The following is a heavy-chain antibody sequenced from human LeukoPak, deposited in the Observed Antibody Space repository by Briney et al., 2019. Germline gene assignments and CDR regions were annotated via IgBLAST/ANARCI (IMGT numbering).Heavy chain of an antibody. CDR2: ISGNGGST. CDR1: GFIISNYA. CDR3: VKDLYKGDSSSWYYFDY. D-gene: IGHD6-13*01. Sequence: VGSLRLSCSASGFIISNYAMHWVRQAPGKGLEYVSAISGNGGSTYYADSVKGRFTISRDNSKNTLYLQMSSLRAEDTAIYHCVKDLYKGDSSSWYYFDYWGQGTLVTVSS. J-gene: IGHJ4*02. V-gene: IGHV3-64D*06.